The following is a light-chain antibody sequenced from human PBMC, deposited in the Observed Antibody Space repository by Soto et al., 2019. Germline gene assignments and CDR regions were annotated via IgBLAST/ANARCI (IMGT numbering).Light chain of an antibody. CDR1: SSDVGIYNY. J-gene: IGLJ3*02. V-gene: IGLV2-14*01. CDR2: EVS. CDR3: SSYTSSSTWV. Sequence: QSALTQPASXXXXXXXXXXXXCTGTSSDVGIYNYVSWYQQHPGKAPKLMIYEVSNRPSGVSNRFSGSKSGNTASLTISGLQAEDEADYYCSSYTSSSTWVFGGGTKLTVL.